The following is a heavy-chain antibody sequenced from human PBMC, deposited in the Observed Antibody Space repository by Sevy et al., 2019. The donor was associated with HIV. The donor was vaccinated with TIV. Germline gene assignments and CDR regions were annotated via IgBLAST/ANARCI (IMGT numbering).Heavy chain of an antibody. CDR1: GFTFSSYS. J-gene: IGHJ4*02. V-gene: IGHV3-48*02. CDR3: ARDRGDILTGYYTGVFDY. D-gene: IGHD3-9*01. CDR2: ISSSSSSTI. Sequence: GGSLRLSCAASGFTFSSYSMNWVRQAPGKGLEWVSYISSSSSSTIYYADSVKDRFTISRDNAKNSLYLQMNSLRDEDTAVYYCARDRGDILTGYYTGVFDYWGQGTLVTVSS.